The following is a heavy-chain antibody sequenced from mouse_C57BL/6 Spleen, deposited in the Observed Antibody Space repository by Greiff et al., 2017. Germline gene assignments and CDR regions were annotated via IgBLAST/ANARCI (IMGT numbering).Heavy chain of an antibody. CDR1: GFSLGTSGMG. D-gene: IGHD2-3*01. Sequence: QVTLKVCGPGILQSSQTLSLTCSFSGFSLGTSGMGVSWIRQPSGKGLEWLAHIYWDDDKRYNPSLKSRLTISKDTSRNQVFLKITSVDTADTATYYCARRDDPAWFAYWGQGTLVTVSA. J-gene: IGHJ3*01. CDR3: ARRDDPAWFAY. V-gene: IGHV8-12*01. CDR2: IYWDDDK.